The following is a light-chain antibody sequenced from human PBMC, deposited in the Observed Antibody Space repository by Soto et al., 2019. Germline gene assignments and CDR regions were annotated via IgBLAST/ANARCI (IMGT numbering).Light chain of an antibody. V-gene: IGLV2-23*01. CDR3: CSYAGSGTFV. J-gene: IGLJ1*01. CDR1: SSDVGSYDL. Sequence: QSALTQPASLSGSPVQSITISCTGTSSDVGSYDLVSWYQQPPGKAPKLMIYEDTKRPAGISTRFSGSKSGNAASLTISGLQAEDEADYYCCSYAGSGTFVFGTGTKLTVL. CDR2: EDT.